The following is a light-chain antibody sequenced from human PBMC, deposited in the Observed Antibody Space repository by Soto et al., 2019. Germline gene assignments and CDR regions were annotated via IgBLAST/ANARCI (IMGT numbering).Light chain of an antibody. Sequence: QSVLTQPPSASGTPGQRVTISCSGSSSNIGSNTVNWYQQLPGTAPKLLIYSNYQRPSGVPDRFSGSKSGTSASLDISGLQSEDEAEYYCAAWDDSLHAVFGGGTQLTVL. CDR2: SNY. CDR3: AAWDDSLHAV. V-gene: IGLV1-44*01. J-gene: IGLJ7*01. CDR1: SSNIGSNT.